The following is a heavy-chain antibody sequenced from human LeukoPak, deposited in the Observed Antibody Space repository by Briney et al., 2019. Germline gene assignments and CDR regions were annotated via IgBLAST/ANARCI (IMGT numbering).Heavy chain of an antibody. Sequence: GGSLRLSCAASGFTVSSNYMTWVRQDPGKGLEWVSTISSSGGNTCNADSVKGRFTISRDNSKNTLYLQMNSLRAEDTAVYYCAKRAASSGYYFDQWGQGTLVTVSS. CDR1: GFTVSSNY. CDR3: AKRAASSGYYFDQ. V-gene: IGHV3-23*01. J-gene: IGHJ4*02. D-gene: IGHD6-19*01. CDR2: ISSSGGNT.